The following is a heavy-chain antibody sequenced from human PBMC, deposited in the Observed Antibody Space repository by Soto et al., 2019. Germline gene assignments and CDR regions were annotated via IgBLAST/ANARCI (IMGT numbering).Heavy chain of an antibody. Sequence: PGGSLRLSCAASGFTFSSYSMNWVRQAPGKGLEWVSSISSSSSYIYYADSVKGRFTISRDNAKNSLYLQMNSLRAEDTAVYYCARDHSEITIFGVVTPLYGLDVWGQGTTVTGSS. CDR1: GFTFSSYS. J-gene: IGHJ6*02. CDR3: ARDHSEITIFGVVTPLYGLDV. V-gene: IGHV3-21*01. CDR2: ISSSSSYI. D-gene: IGHD3-3*01.